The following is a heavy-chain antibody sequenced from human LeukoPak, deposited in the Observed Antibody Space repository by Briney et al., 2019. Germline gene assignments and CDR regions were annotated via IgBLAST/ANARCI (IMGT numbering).Heavy chain of an antibody. CDR3: ARSYDSSGHFEN. J-gene: IGHJ4*01. Sequence: PSETLSLTCTFSGGSNSSSSYYWGWIRQPPGKGLEWIGSIYYSGSTYYNPSLKSRVTISVDTSKNQFSLMLSSVTAADTAVYYFARSYDSSGHFENRGHGTLVTVSS. CDR1: GGSNSSSSYY. CDR2: IYYSGST. D-gene: IGHD3-22*01. V-gene: IGHV4-39*01.